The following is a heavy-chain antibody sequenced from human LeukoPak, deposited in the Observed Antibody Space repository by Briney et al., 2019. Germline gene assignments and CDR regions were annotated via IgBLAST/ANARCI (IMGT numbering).Heavy chain of an antibody. D-gene: IGHD3-10*01. CDR1: GYSISSGYY. CDR3: AREEPGGVRGVIDY. J-gene: IGHJ4*02. V-gene: IGHV4-38-2*02. CDR2: IYHSGSA. Sequence: PSETLSLTCTVSGYSISSGYYWGWIRQPPGKGLEWIGSIYHSGSAYYNPSLKSRVTISVDTSKNQFSLKLSSVTAADTAVYYCAREEPGGVRGVIDYWGQGTLVTVSS.